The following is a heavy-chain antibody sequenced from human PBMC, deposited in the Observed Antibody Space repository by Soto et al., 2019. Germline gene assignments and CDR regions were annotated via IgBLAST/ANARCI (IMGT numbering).Heavy chain of an antibody. CDR2: ISSSGTVI. V-gene: IGHV3-48*03. Sequence: HPGGSLRLSCTGSGFSFDTYEMNWVRQAPGKGLEWVAYISSSGTVIFYGDSVKGRFTVSRDNSRNSLFLQMHGLSAGDTAIYYCARGNSNCIDRSCSGFDPWGQGTQVTVSS. D-gene: IGHD3-22*01. CDR1: GFSFDTYE. J-gene: IGHJ5*02. CDR3: ARGNSNCIDRSCSGFDP.